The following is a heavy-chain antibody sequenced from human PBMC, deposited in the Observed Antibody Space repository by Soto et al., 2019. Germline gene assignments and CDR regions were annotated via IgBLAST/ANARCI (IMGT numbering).Heavy chain of an antibody. CDR1: GGTFSSYA. J-gene: IGHJ6*02. V-gene: IGHV1-69*13. D-gene: IGHD5-18*01. CDR3: ARVGYSYGRDYYYYGMDV. CDR2: IIPIFGTA. Sequence: SVKVSCKASGGTFSSYAISWVRQAPGQGLEWMGGIIPIFGTANYAQKFQGRVTITADESTSTAYMELSSLRSEDTAVYYCARVGYSYGRDYYYYGMDVWGQGTTVTVSS.